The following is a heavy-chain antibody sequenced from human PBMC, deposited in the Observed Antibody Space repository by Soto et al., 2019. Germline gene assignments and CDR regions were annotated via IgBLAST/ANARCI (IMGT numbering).Heavy chain of an antibody. J-gene: IGHJ5*02. D-gene: IGHD2-15*01. CDR3: ATLVAARFSERWFDP. Sequence: GGSLRLSCAASGFTFSSYAMHWVRQAPGKGLEWVAVISYDGSNKYYADSVKGRFTISRDNSKNTLYLQMNSLRAEDTAVYYCATLVAARFSERWFDPWGQGTLVTVSS. CDR2: ISYDGSNK. CDR1: GFTFSSYA. V-gene: IGHV3-30-3*01.